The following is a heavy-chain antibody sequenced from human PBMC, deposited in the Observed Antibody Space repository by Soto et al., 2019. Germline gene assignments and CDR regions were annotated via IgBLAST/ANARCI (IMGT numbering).Heavy chain of an antibody. Sequence: ASVKVSCKASGYTFTGYYMHWVRQAPGQGLEWMGWINPNSGGTNYVQKFQGRVTMTRDTSISTAYMELSRLRSDDTAVYYCARGGTYYDFWSGFRVFWFDPWGQGTLVTVSS. V-gene: IGHV1-2*02. CDR1: GYTFTGYY. D-gene: IGHD3-3*01. J-gene: IGHJ5*02. CDR2: INPNSGGT. CDR3: ARGGTYYDFWSGFRVFWFDP.